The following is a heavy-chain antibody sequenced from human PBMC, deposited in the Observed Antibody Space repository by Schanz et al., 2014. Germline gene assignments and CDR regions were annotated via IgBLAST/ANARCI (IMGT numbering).Heavy chain of an antibody. CDR2: IGVDGTTT. Sequence: EVQLLESGGGLVQPGGSLRLSCAASGFNFNNFAMTWVRQAPGKGLEWVSVIGVDGTTTYYADSVKGRFTISRDNSKNTLYLQMNSLRPEDTAVYYCAKYRGYYRVSGSYRELEYWGQGTLVTVSS. CDR3: AKYRGYYRVSGSYRELEY. V-gene: IGHV3-23*01. D-gene: IGHD3-10*01. J-gene: IGHJ4*02. CDR1: GFNFNNFA.